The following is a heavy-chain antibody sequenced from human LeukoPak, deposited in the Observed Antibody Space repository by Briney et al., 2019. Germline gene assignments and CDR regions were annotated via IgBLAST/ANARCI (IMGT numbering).Heavy chain of an antibody. CDR2: MNPNSGNT. Sequence: GASVKVSCKASGYTFTSYDINWVRQATGQGLEWLGWMNPNSGNTGYAQKFRGRVTITRNTSISTAYMELNSLRSEDTAVYYCARESSSITMVRGQRGWFDPWGQGTLVTVSS. J-gene: IGHJ5*02. V-gene: IGHV1-8*03. D-gene: IGHD3-10*01. CDR1: GYTFTSYD. CDR3: ARESSSITMVRGQRGWFDP.